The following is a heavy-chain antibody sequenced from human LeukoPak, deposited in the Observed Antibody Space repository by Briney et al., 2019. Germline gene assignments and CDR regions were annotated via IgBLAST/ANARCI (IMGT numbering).Heavy chain of an antibody. J-gene: IGHJ4*02. V-gene: IGHV4-59*08. CDR2: ISDIGSI. Sequence: AETLSLTCTVSGGSISSYYWSWIRQPPGKGLEWIAYISDIGSINYNPSLKSRVTISLDTSKNQFSLKLSSVTAADTAVYYCAGHHPRNTVDFWGQGTPVTVSS. CDR1: GGSISSYY. D-gene: IGHD2/OR15-2a*01. CDR3: AGHHPRNTVDF.